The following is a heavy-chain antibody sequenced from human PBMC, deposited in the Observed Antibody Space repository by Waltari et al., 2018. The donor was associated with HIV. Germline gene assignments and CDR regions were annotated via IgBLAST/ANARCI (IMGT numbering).Heavy chain of an antibody. Sequence: EVQLVESGGGLVKPGGSLRISCAASGFTLSSYSMNWVRQAPGKGLELVSSISSSSSYIYYADSVKGRFTISRDNAKNSLYLQMNSLSAEDTAVYYCARVNHYYGMDVWGQGTTVTVSS. CDR3: ARVNHYYGMDV. CDR1: GFTLSSYS. CDR2: ISSSSSYI. J-gene: IGHJ6*02. V-gene: IGHV3-21*01.